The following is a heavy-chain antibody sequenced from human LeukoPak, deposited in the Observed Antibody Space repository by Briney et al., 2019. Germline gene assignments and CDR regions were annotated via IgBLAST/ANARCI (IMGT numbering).Heavy chain of an antibody. CDR2: ISGSGGST. CDR3: AKGSKGGSGRLTDY. J-gene: IGHJ4*02. CDR1: GFTFSSYA. D-gene: IGHD3-10*01. Sequence: GGSLRLSCAASGFTFSSYAMSWVRQAPGKGLEGVSAISGSGGSTYYADSVKGRFTISRDNSKTTLYLQMNSLRAEDTAVYYCAKGSKGGSGRLTDYWGQGTLVTVSS. V-gene: IGHV3-23*01.